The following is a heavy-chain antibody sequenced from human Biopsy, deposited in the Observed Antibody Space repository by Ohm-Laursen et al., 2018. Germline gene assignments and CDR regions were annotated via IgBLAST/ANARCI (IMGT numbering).Heavy chain of an antibody. CDR3: ARDPRDTALGIFDY. CDR1: GFTFNNHA. CDR2: IWFDETNK. V-gene: IGHV3-33*01. Sequence: SLRLSCAASGFTFNNHAMNWVRQAPGKGLEWVAVIWFDETNKHYADSVKGRFTISRDNSKNMLYLQMNTLRDADTAVYYCARDPRDTALGIFDYWGLGTLVTVSS. D-gene: IGHD5-18*01. J-gene: IGHJ4*02.